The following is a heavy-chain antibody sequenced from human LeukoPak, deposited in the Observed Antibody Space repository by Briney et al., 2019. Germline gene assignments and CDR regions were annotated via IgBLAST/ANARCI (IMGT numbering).Heavy chain of an antibody. Sequence: SVKVSCKASGGTFSSYAISWVRQAPGQGLEWMGGIIPIFGTANYAQKFQGRVTITTDESTSTAYMELSGLRSEDTAVYYCARGVSYYDSSGDYYYYYMDVWGKGTTVTVSS. CDR2: IIPIFGTA. CDR1: GGTFSSYA. V-gene: IGHV1-69*05. J-gene: IGHJ6*03. CDR3: ARGVSYYDSSGDYYYYYMDV. D-gene: IGHD3-22*01.